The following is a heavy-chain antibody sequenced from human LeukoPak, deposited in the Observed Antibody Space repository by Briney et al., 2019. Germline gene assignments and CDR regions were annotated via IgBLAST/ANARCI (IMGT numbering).Heavy chain of an antibody. J-gene: IGHJ6*03. V-gene: IGHV3-33*01. D-gene: IGHD1-14*01. Sequence: GGSLRLSCAASGFSLSNYGMHWVRQAPGKGLEWVAALLYDGNTKHYADSVKGRFPISRDISKNTFYLQMNSLTAEDTAVYYCARDHRPEIQYYYMDVWGKGTTVAVSS. CDR2: LLYDGNTK. CDR1: GFSLSNYG. CDR3: ARDHRPEIQYYYMDV.